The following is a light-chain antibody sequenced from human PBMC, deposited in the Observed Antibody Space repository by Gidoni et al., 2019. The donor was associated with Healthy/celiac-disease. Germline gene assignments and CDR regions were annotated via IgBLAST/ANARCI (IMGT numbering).Light chain of an antibody. V-gene: IGKV1-5*03. CDR3: QEYNSYYT. CDR2: KAC. Sequence: DIPMTQSPSTLSASVGDTVTSTCPDSQSSSSWLAWYQQQPGKAPKLLIYKACRLESGVPSRFSGSGSGTEFTLTIRSLQPDDFATYYCQEYNSYYTFXQXTKLEIK. J-gene: IGKJ2*01. CDR1: QSSSSW.